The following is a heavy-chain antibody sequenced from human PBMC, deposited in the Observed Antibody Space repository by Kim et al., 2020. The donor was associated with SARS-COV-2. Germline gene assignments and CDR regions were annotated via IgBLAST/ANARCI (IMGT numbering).Heavy chain of an antibody. J-gene: IGHJ4*02. CDR1: GGSISSYY. CDR2: IYYSGST. V-gene: IGHV4-59*01. Sequence: SETLSLTCTVSGGSISSYYWSWIRQPPGKGLEWIGYIYYSGSTNYNPSLKSRVTISVDTSKNQFSLKLSSVTAADTAVYYCARADDSSGYPDYWGQGTLVTVSS. CDR3: ARADDSSGYPDY. D-gene: IGHD3-22*01.